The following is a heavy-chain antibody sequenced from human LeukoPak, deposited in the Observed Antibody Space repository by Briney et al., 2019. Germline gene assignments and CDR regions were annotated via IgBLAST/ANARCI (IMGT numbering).Heavy chain of an antibody. V-gene: IGHV1-18*01. D-gene: IGHD3-10*01. CDR2: ISAYNGNT. CDR3: ARAPVLLWFGEVAVYDY. J-gene: IGHJ4*02. CDR1: GYSFTNYG. Sequence: ASVKVSCKTSGYSFTNYGITWVRQAPGQGLEWMGWISAYNGNTNYAQKLQGRVTMTTDTSTSTAYMELRSLRSDDTAVYYCARAPVLLWFGEVAVYDYWGQGTLVTVSS.